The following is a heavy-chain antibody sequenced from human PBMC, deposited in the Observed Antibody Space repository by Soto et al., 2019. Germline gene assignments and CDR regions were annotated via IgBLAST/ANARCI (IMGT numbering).Heavy chain of an antibody. CDR1: GYTFTSYG. Sequence: GASVKVSCKASGYTFTSYGISWVRQAPGQGLEWMGGIIPLFGEPSYAQKFQGRLIISADASTNRAYLDLYSLTTEDAGIYYCALFESDDDVWGSFRSWGQGTPVTVSS. CDR2: IIPLFGEP. V-gene: IGHV1-69*13. CDR3: ALFESDDDVWGSFRS. J-gene: IGHJ5*02. D-gene: IGHD3-16*01.